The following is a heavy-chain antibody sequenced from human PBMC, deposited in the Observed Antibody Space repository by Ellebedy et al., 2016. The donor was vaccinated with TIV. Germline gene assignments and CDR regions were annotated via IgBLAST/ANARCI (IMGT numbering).Heavy chain of an antibody. V-gene: IGHV5-51*01. CDR3: ARHEVLWFGSFDS. CDR1: GYSFTNYW. CDR2: LYPGDSDT. J-gene: IGHJ4*02. Sequence: GESLKISCKGSGYSFTNYWIVWVRQMPGKGFEWMGTLYPGDSDTRYSPSFQGHVTISADKSISTAYLQWSSLKASDTAMYYCARHEVLWFGSFDSWGPGTLVTVSS. D-gene: IGHD3-10*01.